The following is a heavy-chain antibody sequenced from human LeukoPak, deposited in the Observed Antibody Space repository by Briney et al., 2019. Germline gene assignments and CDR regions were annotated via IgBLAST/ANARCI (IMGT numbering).Heavy chain of an antibody. Sequence: SETLSLTCSVSGDSIKSGGYSWSWIRQPPGMGLEWIGYIDYSESTYYNPSLKSRLTISVDTSKNQIALKLTSVTAADTAVYYCARSTSSGPRRDFDLWGRGTLVTVSS. CDR3: ARSTSSGPRRDFDL. CDR2: IDYSEST. D-gene: IGHD6-19*01. V-gene: IGHV4-31*03. CDR1: GDSIKSGGYS. J-gene: IGHJ2*01.